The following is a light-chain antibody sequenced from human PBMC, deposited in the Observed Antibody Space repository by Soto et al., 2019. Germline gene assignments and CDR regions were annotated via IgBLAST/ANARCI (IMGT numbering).Light chain of an antibody. J-gene: IGKJ2*01. V-gene: IGKV3-20*01. Sequence: EIVLTQSPGTVSLSPGERATLSCRASQSVSSRNLAWYRQKPGQAPILLIFGASNRATGIPDRFSGSGSGTDFTRTISRLEPEDCAVYYCLRYGDSPPAYTFGQGTKLEIK. CDR2: GAS. CDR1: QSVSSRN. CDR3: LRYGDSPPAYT.